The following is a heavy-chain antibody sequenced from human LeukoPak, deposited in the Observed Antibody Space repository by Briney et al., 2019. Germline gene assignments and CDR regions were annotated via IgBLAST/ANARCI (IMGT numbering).Heavy chain of an antibody. CDR2: ISAYNGNT. Sequence: GGSLRLSCAASGFTFTSYGISWVRQAPGQGLEWMGWISAYNGNTNYAQKLQGRVTMTTDTSTSTAYMELRSLRSDDTAVYYCARDRIYGPRYFDLWGRGTLVTVSS. V-gene: IGHV1-18*01. J-gene: IGHJ2*01. D-gene: IGHD5-12*01. CDR1: GFTFTSYG. CDR3: ARDRIYGPRYFDL.